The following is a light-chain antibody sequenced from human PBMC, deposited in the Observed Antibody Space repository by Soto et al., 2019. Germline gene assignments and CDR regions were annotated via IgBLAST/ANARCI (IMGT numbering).Light chain of an antibody. CDR1: QGIAKY. CDR3: QQSDNFPLT. V-gene: IGKV1-33*01. J-gene: IGKJ4*01. Sequence: DTQMTQSPSSLSASVGDRVTITCQASQGIAKYLHWYQQKPGKAPKLLIYHASNLQTGVPSRFSGSGSGTDFTFTISSLQPEDFATYYCQQSDNFPLTFGGGTKVEI. CDR2: HAS.